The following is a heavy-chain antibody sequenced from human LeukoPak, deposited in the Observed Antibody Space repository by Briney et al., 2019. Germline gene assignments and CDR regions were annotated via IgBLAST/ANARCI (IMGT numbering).Heavy chain of an antibody. V-gene: IGHV4-59*01. D-gene: IGHD3-3*01. CDR3: ARVGYDFWSGYSSTASNWFDP. CDR2: IFSSGST. CDR1: GGSISSYY. Sequence: PSETLSLTCTVSGGSISSYYWSWIRQPPGKGLDWIGFIFSSGSTNYNPSLKSRVTISVDTSKNQFSLKLSSVTAADTAVYYCARVGYDFWSGYSSTASNWFDPWGQGTLVTVSS. J-gene: IGHJ5*02.